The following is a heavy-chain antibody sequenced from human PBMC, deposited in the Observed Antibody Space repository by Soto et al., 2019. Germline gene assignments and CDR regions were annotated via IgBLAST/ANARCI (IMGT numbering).Heavy chain of an antibody. Sequence: QVQLQQWGAGLLKPSETLSLTCAVYGGSFSGYYWSWIRQPPGKGLEWIGEINHSGSTNYNPSLKSRVTISVDKCKNQFSLKLSSVTAADTAVYYCARGYCSGGSCSPFDPWGQGTLVTVSS. CDR2: INHSGST. CDR1: GGSFSGYY. CDR3: ARGYCSGGSCSPFDP. J-gene: IGHJ5*02. V-gene: IGHV4-34*01. D-gene: IGHD2-15*01.